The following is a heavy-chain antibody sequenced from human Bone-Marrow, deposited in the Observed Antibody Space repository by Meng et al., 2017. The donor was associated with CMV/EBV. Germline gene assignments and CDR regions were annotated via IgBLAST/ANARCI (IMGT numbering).Heavy chain of an antibody. CDR3: ARGVGVVNYFDY. D-gene: IGHD3-3*01. J-gene: IGHJ4*02. CDR1: GRSLSRYY. V-gene: IGHV4-34*01. CDR2: LNHSGRT. Sequence: LTCAVYGRSLSRYYCSWIRQPPRKGLEWIGDLNHSGRTNYTLSLQRRVTISVATSKNQFSLKLSSVTAADTAVYYCARGVGVVNYFDYWGQGTLVTVSS.